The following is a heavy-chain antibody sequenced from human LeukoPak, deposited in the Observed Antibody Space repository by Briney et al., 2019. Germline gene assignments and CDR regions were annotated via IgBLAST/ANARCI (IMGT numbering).Heavy chain of an antibody. Sequence: GGSLRLSCAASGFTFSSYSMNWVRQAPGKGLEWVAVIWYDGSNKYYADSVKGRFTISRDNSKNTLYLQMNSLRAEDTAVYYCARSSGGAARGYYYGMDVWGQGTTVTVSS. CDR3: ARSSGGAARGYYYGMDV. D-gene: IGHD6-6*01. V-gene: IGHV3-33*08. J-gene: IGHJ6*02. CDR2: IWYDGSNK. CDR1: GFTFSSYS.